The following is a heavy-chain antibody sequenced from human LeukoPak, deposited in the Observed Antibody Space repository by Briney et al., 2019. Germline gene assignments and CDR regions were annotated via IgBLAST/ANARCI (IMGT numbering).Heavy chain of an antibody. V-gene: IGHV1-2*06. CDR3: AREPGGDYDNWFDP. Sequence: ASVKVSCKASGYTFTGYYMHWVRQAPGQGLEWMGRINPNSGGTNYAQKFQGRVTMTRDTSISTAYMELSGLRSDDTAVYYCAREPGGDYDNWFDPWGQGTLVTVSS. CDR1: GYTFTGYY. J-gene: IGHJ5*02. CDR2: INPNSGGT. D-gene: IGHD4-17*01.